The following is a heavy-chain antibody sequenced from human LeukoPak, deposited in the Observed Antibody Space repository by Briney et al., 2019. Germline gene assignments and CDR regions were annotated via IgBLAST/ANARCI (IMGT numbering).Heavy chain of an antibody. J-gene: IGHJ4*02. V-gene: IGHV3-66*01. D-gene: IGHD2-2*01. CDR1: GFTVSSNY. Sequence: GGSLRLSCAASGFTVSSNYMSWVRQAPGKGLEWVSVIYSGGSTYYADSVKGRFTISRDNSKNTMYLQMNSLRAEDTAVYYCARDLDCSSTSCYEYLGYWGQGTLVTVSS. CDR2: IYSGGST. CDR3: ARDLDCSSTSCYEYLGY.